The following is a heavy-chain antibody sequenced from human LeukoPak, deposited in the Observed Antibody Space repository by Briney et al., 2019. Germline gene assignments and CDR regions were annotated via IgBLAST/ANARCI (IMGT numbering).Heavy chain of an antibody. CDR2: IHYGGNT. CDR3: ARGGWFHDR. V-gene: IGHV4-59*01. CDR1: NGSISTTY. Sequence: KPSETLSLTCSVSNGSISTTYWSWIRQPPGKGLEWIGNIHYGGNTNYNSSLKSRVTISVDTSKNQFSLKMISVTTADTAVYFCARGGWFHDRWGQGTLVTVSS. D-gene: IGHD6-19*01. J-gene: IGHJ5*02.